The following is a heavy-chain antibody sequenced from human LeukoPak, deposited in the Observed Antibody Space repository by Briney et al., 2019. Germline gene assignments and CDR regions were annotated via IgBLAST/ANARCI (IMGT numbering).Heavy chain of an antibody. CDR2: ISGSGSIT. CDR1: GFTFSSYD. V-gene: IGHV3-23*01. J-gene: IGHJ4*02. CDR3: AKVSHTSQSSSGWPYFDY. Sequence: GGSLRLSCAASGFTFSSYDMSWVRQAPAKGLEWVSAISGSGSITYHADSVKGRFTISRDNSKNTLYLQMNSLRAEDTAVYYCAKVSHTSQSSSGWPYFDYWGQGTLVTVSS. D-gene: IGHD6-19*01.